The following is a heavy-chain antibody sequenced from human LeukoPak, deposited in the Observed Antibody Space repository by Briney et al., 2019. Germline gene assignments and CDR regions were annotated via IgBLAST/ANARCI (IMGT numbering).Heavy chain of an antibody. J-gene: IGHJ6*03. Sequence: ASVKVSCKASGYTFTSYGISWVRQAPGQGLEWMGWISAYNGNTNYAQKLQGRVTMTADTSTSTAYMELRSLRSDDTAVYYCVAATSDLGSYYYYMDVWGKGTTVTVSS. CDR2: ISAYNGNT. CDR3: VAATSDLGSYYYYMDV. V-gene: IGHV1-18*01. D-gene: IGHD2-15*01. CDR1: GYTFTSYG.